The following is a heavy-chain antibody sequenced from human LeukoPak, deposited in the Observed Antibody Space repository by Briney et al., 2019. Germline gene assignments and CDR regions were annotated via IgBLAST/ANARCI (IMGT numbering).Heavy chain of an antibody. Sequence: PGGSLRLSCAASGFTFSSYGMSWVRQAPGKGLEWVSAISGSGGSTYYADSVKGRFTISRDNSKNTLYLQMNSLRAEDTAVYYCARTTDYYGSGSPNYWGQGTLVTVSS. V-gene: IGHV3-23*01. J-gene: IGHJ4*02. CDR1: GFTFSSYG. D-gene: IGHD3-10*01. CDR2: ISGSGGST. CDR3: ARTTDYYGSGSPNY.